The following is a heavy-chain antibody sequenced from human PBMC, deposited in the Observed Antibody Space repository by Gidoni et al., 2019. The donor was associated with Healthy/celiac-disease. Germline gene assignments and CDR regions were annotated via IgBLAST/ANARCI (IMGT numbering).Heavy chain of an antibody. D-gene: IGHD3-22*01. CDR3: ARGPTRYYDSSGYLEPFDY. CDR1: GYTFTSYY. Sequence: QVQLVQSGAEVKKPGASVKVSCKASGYTFTSYYMHWVRQAPGQGLEWMGIINPSGGSTSYAQKFQGRVTMTRDTSTSIAYMELSSLRPEDTAVYYCARGPTRYYDSSGYLEPFDYWGQGTLVTVSS. CDR2: INPSGGST. J-gene: IGHJ4*02. V-gene: IGHV1-46*01.